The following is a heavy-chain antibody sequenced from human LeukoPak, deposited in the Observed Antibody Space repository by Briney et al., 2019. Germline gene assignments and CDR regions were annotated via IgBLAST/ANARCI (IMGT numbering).Heavy chain of an antibody. Sequence: GGSLRLSCAASGFTVSSNYMSWVRQAPGKGLEWVLVIYSGGSTYYADSVKGRFTISRDNSKNTLYLQMNSLRAEDTAVYYCARANSGWYSYWGQGTLVTVSS. CDR2: IYSGGST. D-gene: IGHD6-19*01. J-gene: IGHJ4*02. CDR3: ARANSGWYSY. CDR1: GFTVSSNY. V-gene: IGHV3-66*01.